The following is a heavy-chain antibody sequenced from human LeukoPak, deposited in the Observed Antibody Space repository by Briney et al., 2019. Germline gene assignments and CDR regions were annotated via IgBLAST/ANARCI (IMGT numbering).Heavy chain of an antibody. Sequence: ASVNVSCKASGYTFTGYYMHWVRQAPGQGLEWMGWINPNSGGTNYAQKFQGWVTMTRDTSISTAYMELSRLRSDDTAVYYCARGGYGYYYYYYYGMDVWGQGTTVTVSS. J-gene: IGHJ6*02. D-gene: IGHD5-18*01. V-gene: IGHV1-2*04. CDR1: GYTFTGYY. CDR2: INPNSGGT. CDR3: ARGGYGYYYYYYYGMDV.